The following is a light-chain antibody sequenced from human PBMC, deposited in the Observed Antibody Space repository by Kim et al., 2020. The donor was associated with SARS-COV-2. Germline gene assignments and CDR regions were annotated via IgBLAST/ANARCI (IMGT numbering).Light chain of an antibody. J-gene: IGKJ2*01. CDR1: ESVSHN. Sequence: SSGASATWSCRARESVSHNLAWYQQKPGQSPRLLMYEASNRADGVPARFSGSGSETDFTLTISSLEPEDFAVYYCQLRYNWPPMFTFGQGTKLEI. V-gene: IGKV3-11*01. CDR2: EAS. CDR3: QLRYNWPPMFT.